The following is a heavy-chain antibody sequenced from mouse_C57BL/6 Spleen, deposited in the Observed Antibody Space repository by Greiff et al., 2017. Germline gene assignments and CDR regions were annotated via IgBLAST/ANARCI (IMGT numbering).Heavy chain of an antibody. J-gene: IGHJ2*01. CDR3: ARGGGLWLRRGYYFDD. Sequence: EVQVVESGGGLVKPGGSLKLSCAASGFTFSSYAMSWVRQTPEKRLEWVATISDGGSYTYYPDNVKGRFTISRDNAKNNLYLQMSHLKSEDTAMYYGARGGGLWLRRGYYFDDWGQGTTLTVSS. D-gene: IGHD2-2*01. V-gene: IGHV5-4*01. CDR2: ISDGGSYT. CDR1: GFTFSSYA.